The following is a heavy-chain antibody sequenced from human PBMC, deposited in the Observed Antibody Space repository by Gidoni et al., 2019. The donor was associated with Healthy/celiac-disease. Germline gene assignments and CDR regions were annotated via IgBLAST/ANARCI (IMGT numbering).Heavy chain of an antibody. Sequence: QVTLKESGPVLVKPTETLTLTCTVPGFSLSNARMGVSWIRQPPGKALEWLAHIFSNDEKSYSTSLKSRLTISKDTSKSQVVLTMTNMDPVDTATYYCARTLTYYYDSSGVLNWYFDLWGRGTLVTVSS. CDR3: ARTLTYYYDSSGVLNWYFDL. D-gene: IGHD3-22*01. CDR1: GFSLSNARMG. V-gene: IGHV2-26*01. CDR2: IFSNDEK. J-gene: IGHJ2*01.